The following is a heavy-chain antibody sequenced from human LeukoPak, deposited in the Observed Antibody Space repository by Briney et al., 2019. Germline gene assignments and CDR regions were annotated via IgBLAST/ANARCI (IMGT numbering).Heavy chain of an antibody. V-gene: IGHV1-2*02. D-gene: IGHD3-10*01. CDR2: INPNSGDT. Sequence: GASVKVSCKASGYTFTSYGISWVRQAPGQGLEWMGWINPNSGDTKYVQKFQGRVTMTRDTSISTAYMELSRLRSDDTAMYYCARDRSYGSGTPGINWFDPWGQGTLVTVSS. CDR1: GYTFTSYG. J-gene: IGHJ5*02. CDR3: ARDRSYGSGTPGINWFDP.